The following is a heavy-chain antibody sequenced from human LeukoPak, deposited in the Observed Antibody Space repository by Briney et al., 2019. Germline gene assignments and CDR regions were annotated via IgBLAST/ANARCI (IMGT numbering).Heavy chain of an antibody. CDR3: TRRAYCSGSRCSEGDY. Sequence: PGGSLRLSCAASGFSFSDSAMHWVRQASGKGLEWVGRIRSKANNYATTYAASVKGRFTISRDDSKNTAYLQMNSLKTEDTAVYYCTRRAYCSGSRCSEGDYWGQGTLVTVSS. CDR1: GFSFSDSA. CDR2: IRSKANNYAT. V-gene: IGHV3-73*01. D-gene: IGHD2-15*01. J-gene: IGHJ4*02.